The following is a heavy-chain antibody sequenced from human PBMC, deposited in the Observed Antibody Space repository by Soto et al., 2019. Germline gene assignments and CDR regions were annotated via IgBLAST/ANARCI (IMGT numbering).Heavy chain of an antibody. V-gene: IGHV3-66*04. Sequence: EVQLVESGGGLVQPGGSLRLSCAASGFTVSSSYMGWVRQAPGKGLEWLSAIYSDGNTYYADSVKGRFTIYRDNSKDTLYLLMNSLRADDTAIYYCARQVGFYWYFDLWGRGTLVTVSS. J-gene: IGHJ2*01. D-gene: IGHD1-26*01. CDR1: GFTVSSSY. CDR2: IYSDGNT. CDR3: ARQVGFYWYFDL.